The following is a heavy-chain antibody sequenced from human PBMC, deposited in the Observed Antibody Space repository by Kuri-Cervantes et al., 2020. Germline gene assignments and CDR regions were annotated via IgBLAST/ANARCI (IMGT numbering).Heavy chain of an antibody. V-gene: IGHV4-38-2*01. CDR1: GYSISSGYY. D-gene: IGHD6-19*01. CDR2: IYHSGST. Sequence: SETLSLTCAVSGYSISSGYYWGWIRQPPGKGLEWIGSIYHSGSTYYNPSLKSRVTISIDTSKSQFSLRLSSVTAADTAVYYCARSMAVVGTDFDSWGQGTLVTVSS. J-gene: IGHJ4*02. CDR3: ARSMAVVGTDFDS.